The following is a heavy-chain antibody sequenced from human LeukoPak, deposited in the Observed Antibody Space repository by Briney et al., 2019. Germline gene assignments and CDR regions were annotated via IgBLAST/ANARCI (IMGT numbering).Heavy chain of an antibody. CDR1: GGSIGSGGYY. Sequence: PSETLSLTCTVSGGSIGSGGYYWSWIRQHPGKGLEWIGYIYYSGSTYYNPSLKSRVTISVDTSKNQFSLKLSSVTAADTAVYYCARVPRVRYYDSSGVYAFDVWGQGTMVTVSS. CDR3: ARVPRVRYYDSSGVYAFDV. D-gene: IGHD3-22*01. CDR2: IYYSGST. J-gene: IGHJ3*01. V-gene: IGHV4-31*03.